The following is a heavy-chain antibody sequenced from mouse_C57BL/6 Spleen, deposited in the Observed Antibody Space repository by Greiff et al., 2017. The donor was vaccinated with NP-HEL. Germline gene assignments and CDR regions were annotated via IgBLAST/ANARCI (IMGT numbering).Heavy chain of an antibody. V-gene: IGHV1-9*01. CDR1: GYTFTGYW. J-gene: IGHJ4*01. Sequence: QVQLQQSGAELMKPGASVKLSCKATGYTFTGYWIEWVKQRPGHGLEWIGEILPGSGSTNYNEKFKGKATFTADTSSNTAYMQLSSLTTEDSAIYYCARFYYSNYVGNYYAMDYWGQGTSVTVSS. CDR2: ILPGSGST. CDR3: ARFYYSNYVGNYYAMDY. D-gene: IGHD2-5*01.